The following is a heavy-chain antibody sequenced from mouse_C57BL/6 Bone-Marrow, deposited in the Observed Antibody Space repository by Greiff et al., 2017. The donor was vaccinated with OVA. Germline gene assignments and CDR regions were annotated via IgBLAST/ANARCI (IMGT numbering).Heavy chain of an antibody. Sequence: VQLKQSGTVLVRPGASVKMSCKTSGYTFTSYWMHWVTQRPGQGLEWIGAIYPGNSDTSYNQKFKSKAKLTVVTSSSTAYMELSSLTNEYSLVFYCTRRGPYYYGRRWYYCDDWGKGTTLTVSS. CDR3: TRRGPYYYGRRWYYCDD. CDR2: IYPGNSDT. CDR1: GYTFTSYW. J-gene: IGHJ2*01. D-gene: IGHD1-1*01. V-gene: IGHV1-5*01.